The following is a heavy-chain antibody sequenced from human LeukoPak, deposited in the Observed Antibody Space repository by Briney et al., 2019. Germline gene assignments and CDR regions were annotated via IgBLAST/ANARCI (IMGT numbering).Heavy chain of an antibody. V-gene: IGHV3-49*03. Sequence: GGSLRLSCTASGFTFGYYAMSWFRQAPGKGLEWVGFIRNRPNGGTTEYAASVKGRFTISRDDSKSIAYLQMNSLKIEDTAVYYCPRGDYSNYDYWGQGTLVTVSS. CDR3: PRGDYSNYDY. J-gene: IGHJ4*02. CDR2: IRNRPNGGTT. D-gene: IGHD4-11*01. CDR1: GFTFGYYA.